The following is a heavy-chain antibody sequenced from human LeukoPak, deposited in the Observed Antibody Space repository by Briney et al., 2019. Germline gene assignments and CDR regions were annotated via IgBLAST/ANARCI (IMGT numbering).Heavy chain of an antibody. J-gene: IGHJ4*02. CDR1: GFTFSTYA. CDR3: AKGGSYQGDIDFDY. Sequence: PGGSLRLSCAASGFTFSTYAMSWVRQAPGKGLEWVSGINRSGDDTHYADSVKGRFTISRDNSKNTLYLQMNSLRAEDTAVYYCAKGGSYQGDIDFDYWGQGTLVTVSS. V-gene: IGHV3-23*01. CDR2: INRSGDDT. D-gene: IGHD1-26*01.